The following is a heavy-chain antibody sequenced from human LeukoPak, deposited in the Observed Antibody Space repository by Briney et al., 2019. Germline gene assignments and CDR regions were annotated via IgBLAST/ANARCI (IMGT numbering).Heavy chain of an antibody. Sequence: PGGSLRLSCVASGFTFEDHGMSWVRQAPGKGLEWVSGINWNGGSTGYADSVKGRFTISRDNAKNSLYLQMNSLRAEDTALYYCARVRSAAGPDNLYYFDYWGQGTLVTVSS. D-gene: IGHD6-13*01. V-gene: IGHV3-20*04. CDR1: GFTFEDHG. J-gene: IGHJ4*02. CDR3: ARVRSAAGPDNLYYFDY. CDR2: INWNGGST.